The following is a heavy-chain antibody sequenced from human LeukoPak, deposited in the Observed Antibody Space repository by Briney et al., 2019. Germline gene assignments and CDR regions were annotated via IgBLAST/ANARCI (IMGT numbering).Heavy chain of an antibody. CDR2: IRSSGSNT. CDR3: ATNDYGGTPVRYYYYYGMDV. CDR1: GFTFSGYE. D-gene: IGHD4-23*01. Sequence: QAGGALRLSCAASGFTFSGYEMNWGREAPGTGLGWGSYIRSSGSNTYYADSVKGRFTISRDNAKNSLYLQMNRLRAEDTAVYYCATNDYGGTPVRYYYYYGMDVWGQGTTVTVSS. V-gene: IGHV3-48*03. J-gene: IGHJ6*02.